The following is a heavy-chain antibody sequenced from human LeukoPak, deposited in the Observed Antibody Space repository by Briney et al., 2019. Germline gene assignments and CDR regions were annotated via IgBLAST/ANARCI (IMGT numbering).Heavy chain of an antibody. CDR2: ISSSGSTI. J-gene: IGHJ4*02. Sequence: PGGSLRLSCAASGFTFSDYYMSWIRQAPGKGLEWVSYISSSGSTIYYADSVKGRFTISRDNAKNSLYLQMNSLRAEDTAVYYCARRHSSGWYAPDYWGQGTLVTVSS. CDR3: ARRHSSGWYAPDY. V-gene: IGHV3-11*04. D-gene: IGHD6-19*01. CDR1: GFTFSDYY.